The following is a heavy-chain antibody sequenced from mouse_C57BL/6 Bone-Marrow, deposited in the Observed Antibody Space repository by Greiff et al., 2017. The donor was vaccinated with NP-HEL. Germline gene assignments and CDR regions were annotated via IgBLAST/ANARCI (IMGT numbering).Heavy chain of an antibody. CDR3: ARDRDAMDY. Sequence: EVKLVESGGGLVKPGGSLKLSCAASGFTFSRYAMSWVRQTPEKRLEWVATISDGGSYTYYPDNVKGRFTISRDNAKNNLYLQMSHLKSEDTAMYYCARDRDAMDYWGQGTSVTVSS. D-gene: IGHD3-1*01. CDR2: ISDGGSYT. V-gene: IGHV5-4*01. CDR1: GFTFSRYA. J-gene: IGHJ4*01.